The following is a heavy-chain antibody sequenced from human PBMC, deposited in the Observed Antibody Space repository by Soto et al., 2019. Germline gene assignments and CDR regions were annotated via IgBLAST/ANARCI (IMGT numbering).Heavy chain of an antibody. J-gene: IGHJ4*02. V-gene: IGHV4-31*03. D-gene: IGHD6-19*01. CDR1: GGSITSVNYY. Sequence: TLSLTCTVSGGSITSVNYYWSWIRQHPGKGLEWIGYIYYSGSTYYNPSLKSRVTISVDTSKNQFSLKLSSVTAADTAVYYCARALYSSGWYGLDYWGQGALVTVSS. CDR2: IYYSGST. CDR3: ARALYSSGWYGLDY.